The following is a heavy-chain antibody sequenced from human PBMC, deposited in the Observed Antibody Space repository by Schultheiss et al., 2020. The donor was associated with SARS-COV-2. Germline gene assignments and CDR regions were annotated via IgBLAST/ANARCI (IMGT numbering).Heavy chain of an antibody. Sequence: SETLSLTCAVYGGSFSGYYWSWIRQPPGKGLEWIGYIYYSGSTNYNPSLKSRVTISVDTSKNQFSLKLSSVTAADTAVYYCARRSSGSYYLGGYYYYGMDVWGQGTTVTVSS. CDR2: IYYSGST. CDR3: ARRSSGSYYLGGYYYYGMDV. D-gene: IGHD3-10*01. CDR1: GGSFSGYY. J-gene: IGHJ6*02. V-gene: IGHV4-34*01.